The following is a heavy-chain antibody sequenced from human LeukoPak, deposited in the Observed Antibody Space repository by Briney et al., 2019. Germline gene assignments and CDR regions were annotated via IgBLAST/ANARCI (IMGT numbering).Heavy chain of an antibody. Sequence: GGSLRLSCAASGFTFSSYSMNWVRQAPGKGLEWVSSISSSSSYIYYADSVKGRFTISRDNAKNSLHLQMNSLRAEDTAVYYCARDPWGVDSSGYYYDYWGQGTLVTVSS. D-gene: IGHD3-22*01. CDR3: ARDPWGVDSSGYYYDY. CDR1: GFTFSSYS. J-gene: IGHJ4*02. V-gene: IGHV3-21*01. CDR2: ISSSSSYI.